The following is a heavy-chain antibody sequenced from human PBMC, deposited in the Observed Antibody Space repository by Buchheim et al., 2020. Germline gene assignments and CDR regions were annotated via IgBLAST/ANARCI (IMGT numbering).Heavy chain of an antibody. J-gene: IGHJ6*03. CDR2: IYYSGST. V-gene: IGHV4-39*01. CDR3: ASGLPTPGFLEWLLYKDYYYYYYMDV. Sequence: LSLTCTVSGGSISSSSYYWGWIRQPPGKGLEWIGSIYYSGSTYYNPSLKSRVTISVDTSKNQFSLKLSSVTAADTAVYYCASGLPTPGFLEWLLYKDYYYYYYMDVWGKGTT. CDR1: GGSISSSSYY. D-gene: IGHD3-3*01.